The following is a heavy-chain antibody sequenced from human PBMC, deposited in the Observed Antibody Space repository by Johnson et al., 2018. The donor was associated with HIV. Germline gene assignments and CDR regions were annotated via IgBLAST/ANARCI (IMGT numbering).Heavy chain of an antibody. J-gene: IGHJ3*02. D-gene: IGHD1-26*01. CDR1: GFSFSNYA. CDR3: AKVGIEGPTSLLRAFEM. V-gene: IGHV3-30*18. Sequence: QVQLVESGGGVVQPGRSLRLSCAASGFSFSNYAMDWVRQAPGKGLEWVAVISSAGSNKYYGDSVKGRFPIPRDNSKNTLYLQMNSLRAEDTAVFYCAKVGIEGPTSLLRAFEMWGQGTMVTVSS. CDR2: ISSAGSNK.